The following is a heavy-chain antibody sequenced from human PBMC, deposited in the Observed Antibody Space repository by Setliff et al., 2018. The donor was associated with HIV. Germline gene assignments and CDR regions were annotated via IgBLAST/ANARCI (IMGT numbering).Heavy chain of an antibody. CDR3: AKDRTRSSWYFEGGYYYYGMDV. D-gene: IGHD6-13*01. CDR1: GFTFSDCS. V-gene: IGHV3-48*01. CDR2: ITSTGSTI. J-gene: IGHJ6*02. Sequence: GGSLRLSCAASGFTFSDCSMNWVRQAPGRGLEWISYITSTGSTIFYADSVKGRFTISRDNDKNSVHLQMTSRRAEDTAVYYCAKDRTRSSWYFEGGYYYYGMDVWGQGTTVTVSS.